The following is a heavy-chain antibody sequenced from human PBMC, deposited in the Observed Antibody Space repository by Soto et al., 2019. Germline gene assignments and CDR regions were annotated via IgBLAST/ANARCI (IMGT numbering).Heavy chain of an antibody. D-gene: IGHD3-22*01. Sequence: EVQLVESGGGLVQPGESLTLSCAASGFPFSSYWMHWVRQAPGKGLVWVSRIKSDGSGTYYADSVQDRFTISRDNAXXXXXXXXXXXXXXXXXXXXXXXXXXDRYDGNGYLGRHWGQGTLVTVSS. CDR3: XXXXXDRYDGNGYLGRH. CDR2: IKSDGSGT. J-gene: IGHJ4*02. CDR1: GFPFSSYW. V-gene: IGHV3-74*01.